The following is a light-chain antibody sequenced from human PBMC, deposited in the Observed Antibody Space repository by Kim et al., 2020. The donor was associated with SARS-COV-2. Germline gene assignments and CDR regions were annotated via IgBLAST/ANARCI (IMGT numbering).Light chain of an antibody. J-gene: IGKJ5*01. V-gene: IGKV2-28*01. CDR1: QSLLYSNGYAY. CDR2: LAS. Sequence: PASISGRSSQSLLYSNGYAYLVWYLQKPGQSPPLLIYLASNRASGVPDRLIGSGSGTDFTLKISRVEAEDVGVYYCMQAVQTPVTFGQGTRLEIK. CDR3: MQAVQTPVT.